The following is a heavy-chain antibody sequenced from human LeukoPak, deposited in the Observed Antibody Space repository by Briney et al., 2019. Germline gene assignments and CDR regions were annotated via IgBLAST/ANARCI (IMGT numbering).Heavy chain of an antibody. Sequence: GGSLRLSCAASGFTFSSYEMNWVRQAPGKGLEWVSYIRSSGSTIYYADSVKGRFTISRDNAKNSLYLQMNSLRAEDTAVYYCARARPRDIVVVPAAKDHYYGMDVWGKGTTVTVSS. CDR2: IRSSGSTI. D-gene: IGHD2-2*01. J-gene: IGHJ6*04. CDR3: ARARPRDIVVVPAAKDHYYGMDV. V-gene: IGHV3-48*03. CDR1: GFTFSSYE.